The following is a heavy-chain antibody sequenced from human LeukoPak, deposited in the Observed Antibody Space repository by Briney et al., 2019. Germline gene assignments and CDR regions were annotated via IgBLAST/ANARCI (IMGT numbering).Heavy chain of an antibody. CDR2: ISGSGGST. J-gene: IGHJ4*02. CDR3: AKDRGAYSSSSKAAVVY. Sequence: GGSLRLSCAASGFTFSSYAMSWVRQAPGKGLEWVSAISGSGGSTYYADSVKGRFTISRDNSKNTLYLQMNSLRAEDTAIYYCAKDRGAYSSSSKAAVVYWGQGTLVTVSS. D-gene: IGHD6-6*01. CDR1: GFTFSSYA. V-gene: IGHV3-23*01.